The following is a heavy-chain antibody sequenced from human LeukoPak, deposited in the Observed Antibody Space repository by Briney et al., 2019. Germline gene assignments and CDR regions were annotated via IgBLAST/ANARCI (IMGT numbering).Heavy chain of an antibody. CDR2: ISGSGGST. J-gene: IGHJ4*02. CDR1: GFPFSSYA. Sequence: GSLRLSCAASGFPFSSYAMSWVRQAPGKGLEWVSAISGSGGSTYYADSVKGRFTISRDNSKNTLYLQMNSLRAEDTAVYYCARGAYSSGWLDYWGQGTLVTVSS. CDR3: ARGAYSSGWLDY. D-gene: IGHD6-19*01. V-gene: IGHV3-23*01.